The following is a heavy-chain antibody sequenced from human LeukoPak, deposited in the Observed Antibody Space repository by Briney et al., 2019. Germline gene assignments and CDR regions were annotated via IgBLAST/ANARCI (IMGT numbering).Heavy chain of an antibody. Sequence: SETLSLTCTVSGGSISSYYWSWIRQPAGKGLEWIGYMYYSGSTNYNPSLKSRVTISIDTSKNQFSLKLSSVTAADTAVYYCARRTGEAVWFDPWGQGTLVTVSS. CDR1: GGSISSYY. J-gene: IGHJ5*02. CDR3: ARRTGEAVWFDP. V-gene: IGHV4-59*08. D-gene: IGHD3-16*01. CDR2: MYYSGST.